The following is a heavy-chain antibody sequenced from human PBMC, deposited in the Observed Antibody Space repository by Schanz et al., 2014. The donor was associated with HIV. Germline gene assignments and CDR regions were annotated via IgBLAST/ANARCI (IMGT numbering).Heavy chain of an antibody. CDR1: GFTFDSYG. Sequence: QVRLVESGGGVVRPGRSLRLSCAASGFTFDSYGMHWVRQAPGKGLEWVSVISYDGRNKLYADSVKGRFTISRDNSKNTLYLQMTTLRIDDTAVYYCAKPEYDSRGNSQSHFDYWGQGTLVTVSS. CDR2: ISYDGRNK. CDR3: AKPEYDSRGNSQSHFDY. J-gene: IGHJ4*02. V-gene: IGHV3-33*05. D-gene: IGHD3-22*01.